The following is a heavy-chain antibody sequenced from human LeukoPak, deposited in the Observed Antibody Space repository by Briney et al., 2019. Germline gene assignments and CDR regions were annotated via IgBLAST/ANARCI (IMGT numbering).Heavy chain of an antibody. V-gene: IGHV4-61*05. Sequence: KTSETLSLTCTVSGGSISSSSYSWGWLRQPPGKGLEWIGYIYYSGSTNYNPSLKSRVTISVDTSKNQFSLKLSSVTAADTAVYYCARHSPVYCSGGSCSTFDYWGQGTLVTVSS. CDR1: GGSISSSSYS. D-gene: IGHD2-15*01. CDR3: ARHSPVYCSGGSCSTFDY. CDR2: IYYSGST. J-gene: IGHJ4*02.